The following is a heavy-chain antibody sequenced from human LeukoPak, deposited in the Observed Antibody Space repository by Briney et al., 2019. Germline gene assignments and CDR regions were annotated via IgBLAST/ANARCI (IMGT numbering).Heavy chain of an antibody. D-gene: IGHD4/OR15-4a*01. Sequence: QPGGSLRLSCAASGFTFSSYAMSWVRQAPGKGLEWVSAISGSGGSTYYADSVKGRFTISRDNSKNSLYLQMHSLRVEDTSVYYCARYDYGAFDIWGQGTVVSVSS. V-gene: IGHV3-23*01. J-gene: IGHJ3*02. CDR3: ARYDYGAFDI. CDR1: GFTFSSYA. CDR2: ISGSGGST.